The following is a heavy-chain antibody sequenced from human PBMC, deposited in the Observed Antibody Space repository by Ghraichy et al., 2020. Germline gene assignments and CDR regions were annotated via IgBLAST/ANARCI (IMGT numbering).Heavy chain of an antibody. D-gene: IGHD3-10*01. Sequence: SETLPLTCAVYGVSFTDHYWTWIRQSPGKGLEWIGEYNHIGGIKYNPSLSGRVSISLDTSNREVSLKVSPVSAADTAVYYCVTSKWFGIFPDYWGQGTLVTVSS. J-gene: IGHJ4*02. CDR1: GVSFTDHY. V-gene: IGHV4-34*01. CDR2: YNHIGGI. CDR3: VTSKWFGIFPDY.